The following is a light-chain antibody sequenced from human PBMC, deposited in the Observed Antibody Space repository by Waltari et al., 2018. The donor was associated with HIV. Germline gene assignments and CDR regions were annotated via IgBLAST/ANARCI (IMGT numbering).Light chain of an antibody. J-gene: IGLJ1*01. CDR2: DVS. CDR3: SSYTSSSTLGV. V-gene: IGLV2-14*03. CDR1: SSDIGGYHY. Sequence: QSALTQPASVSGSPGQSITISCTGTSSDIGGYHYFTWYQQHPGKAPKLMISDVSHRPSGVSNRFSGSKSGNTASLTISGLQAEDEADYYCSSYTSSSTLGVFGSGTKVTVL.